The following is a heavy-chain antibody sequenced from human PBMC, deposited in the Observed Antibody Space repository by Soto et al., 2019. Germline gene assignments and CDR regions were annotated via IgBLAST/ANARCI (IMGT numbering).Heavy chain of an antibody. CDR2: IKQDGSEK. CDR1: GFTFSSYW. V-gene: IGHV3-7*03. J-gene: IGHJ6*02. CDR3: ARDQPTPVSLYYYYYGMDV. Sequence: EVQLVESGGGLVQPGGSLRLSCAASGFTFSSYWMSWVRQAPGKGLEWVANIKQDGSEKYYVDSVKGRFTISRDNAKNSLYLKMNSLRAEDTAVYYCARDQPTPVSLYYYYYGMDVWGQGTTVTVSS.